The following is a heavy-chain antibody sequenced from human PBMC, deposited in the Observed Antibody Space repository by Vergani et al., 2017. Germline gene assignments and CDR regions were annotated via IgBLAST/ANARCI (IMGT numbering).Heavy chain of an antibody. D-gene: IGHD4-23*01. CDR1: GGSIISSSYY. CDR2: IYYSGRT. J-gene: IGHJ2*01. CDR3: ARHLTRYWYFDL. Sequence: QLQLQESGPGLVKPSETLSLTCTVSGGSIISSSYYWGWIRQPPGKGLEWIGSIYYSGRTYYNPSLKSRVTISVDTSKNQFSLKLSSVTAADTAVYYCARHLTRYWYFDLWGRGTLVTVSS. V-gene: IGHV4-39*01.